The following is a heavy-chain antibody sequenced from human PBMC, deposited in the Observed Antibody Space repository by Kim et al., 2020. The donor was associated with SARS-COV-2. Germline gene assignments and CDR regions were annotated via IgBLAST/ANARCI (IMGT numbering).Heavy chain of an antibody. CDR3: ARDHYYGSGSYYLFDY. J-gene: IGHJ4*02. V-gene: IGHV1-69*04. Sequence: KVQGRVPITADKSTSTAYMELSSLRSEDTAVYYCARDHYYGSGSYYLFDYWGQGTLVTVSS. D-gene: IGHD3-10*01.